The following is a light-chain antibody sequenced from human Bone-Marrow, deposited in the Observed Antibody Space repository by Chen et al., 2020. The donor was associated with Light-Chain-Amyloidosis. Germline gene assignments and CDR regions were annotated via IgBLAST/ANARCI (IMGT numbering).Light chain of an antibody. CDR2: EDD. J-gene: IGLJ3*02. Sequence: NFMLTQPHSVSASPGKTVSISGTRSSGSIATNYVQWYQQRPGRAPTTVIYEDDQSPSGIPDRFSGAIDRSSNSASLTISGLKTEAEAGFYCQSYQGSSQGVFGGGTKLTVL. CDR1: SGSIATNY. V-gene: IGLV6-57*04. CDR3: QSYQGSSQGV.